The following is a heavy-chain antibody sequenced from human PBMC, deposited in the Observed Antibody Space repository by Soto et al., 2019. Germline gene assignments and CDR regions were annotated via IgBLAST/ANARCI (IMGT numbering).Heavy chain of an antibody. D-gene: IGHD3-3*01. CDR1: GGSISSYY. V-gene: IGHV4-59*01. J-gene: IGHJ4*02. Sequence: SETLSLTCTVSGGSISSYYWSWIRQPPGKGLEWIGYIYYSGSTNYNPSLKSRVTISVDTSKNQFSLKLSSVTAADTAVYYCARGGTLYDFWSGYALGFDYWGQGTLVTVSS. CDR3: ARGGTLYDFWSGYALGFDY. CDR2: IYYSGST.